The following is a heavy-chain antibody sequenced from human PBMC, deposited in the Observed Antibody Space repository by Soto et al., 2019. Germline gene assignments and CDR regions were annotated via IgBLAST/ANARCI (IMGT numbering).Heavy chain of an antibody. CDR2: ISGSGGST. CDR1: GFTFSSYA. Sequence: GGSLRLSCAASGFTFSSYAMSWVRQAPGKGLEWVSAISGSGGSTYYADSVKGRFTISRDNSKNTLYLQMNSLRAEDTAVYYCAKDGPLRFLEWLLPNDAFDIWGQGTMVTVSS. J-gene: IGHJ3*02. D-gene: IGHD3-3*01. V-gene: IGHV3-23*01. CDR3: AKDGPLRFLEWLLPNDAFDI.